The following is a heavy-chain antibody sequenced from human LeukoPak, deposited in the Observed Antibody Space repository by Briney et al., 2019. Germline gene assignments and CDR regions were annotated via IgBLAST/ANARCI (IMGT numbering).Heavy chain of an antibody. D-gene: IGHD1-26*01. CDR1: GITFSSYS. Sequence: GGSLRLSCGASGITFSSYSMNWVRQAPGKGLEWVSVIYTGGGTYYADSVKGRFTISRDNTKNTVYLQMNSLRAEDTAVYFCAREPDAGSGSYRAYFDYWGQGTLATVSS. V-gene: IGHV3-53*01. CDR3: AREPDAGSGSYRAYFDY. CDR2: IYTGGGT. J-gene: IGHJ4*02.